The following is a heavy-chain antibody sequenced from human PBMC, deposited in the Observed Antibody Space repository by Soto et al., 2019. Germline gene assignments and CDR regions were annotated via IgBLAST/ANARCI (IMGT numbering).Heavy chain of an antibody. V-gene: IGHV3-48*01. CDR2: INAGSTTI. CDR3: ARDMSGDYYYYMDV. J-gene: IGHJ6*03. D-gene: IGHD3-10*02. CDR1: GFTFSSYS. Sequence: GGSLRLSCAASGFTFSSYSLTWVRQAPGKGLEWISYINAGSTTIYYADSVKGRFTLSRENAKQSLYLQMDSLRAEDTAVYYCARDMSGDYYYYMDVWGRGTTVTVSS.